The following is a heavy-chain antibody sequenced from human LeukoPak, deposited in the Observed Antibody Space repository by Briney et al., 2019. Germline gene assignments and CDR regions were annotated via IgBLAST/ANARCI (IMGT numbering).Heavy chain of an antibody. Sequence: SETLSLTCAVYGGSFSGYYWSWIRQPPGKGLEWIGEINHSGSTNYNPSLKSRVTISVDTSKNQFSLKLSSVTAADTAVYYCARGWRIAVASNLQHWGQGTLVTVSS. J-gene: IGHJ1*01. CDR3: ARGWRIAVASNLQH. CDR1: GGSFSGYY. D-gene: IGHD6-19*01. V-gene: IGHV4-34*01. CDR2: INHSGST.